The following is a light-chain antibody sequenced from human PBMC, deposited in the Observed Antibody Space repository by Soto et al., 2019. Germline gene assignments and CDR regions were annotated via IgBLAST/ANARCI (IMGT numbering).Light chain of an antibody. Sequence: EIELTQSPGTLSLSPGDRATLSCRTSQSVTSSYVAWYQQRPGQAPRLVIYDASSRAAGIPDRFSGSGSGTDFTLAISGLEPEDFAVDYCQLYNSSMCTFGQGTKVEIK. CDR2: DAS. V-gene: IGKV3-20*01. CDR3: QLYNSSMCT. CDR1: QSVTSSY. J-gene: IGKJ1*01.